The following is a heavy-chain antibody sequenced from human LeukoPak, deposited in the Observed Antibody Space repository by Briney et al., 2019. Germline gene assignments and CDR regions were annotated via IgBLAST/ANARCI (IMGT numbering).Heavy chain of an antibody. V-gene: IGHV3-21*01. Sequence: GGSLRLSCAASGFTFSSYSMNWVRQAPGKGLEWVSSISSSSSYIYYADSVKGRFTISRDNAKNPLYLQMNSLRAEDTAVYYCARDQEMATPDYWGQGTLVTVSS. D-gene: IGHD5-24*01. CDR1: GFTFSSYS. CDR2: ISSSSSYI. CDR3: ARDQEMATPDY. J-gene: IGHJ4*02.